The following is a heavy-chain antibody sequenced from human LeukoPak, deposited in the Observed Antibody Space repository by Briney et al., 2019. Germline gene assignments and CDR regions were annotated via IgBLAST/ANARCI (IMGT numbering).Heavy chain of an antibody. V-gene: IGHV4-59*01. CDR1: GGSISSYY. CDR2: ISNSGGT. J-gene: IGHJ4*02. CDR3: ARLSGSPWY. Sequence: PSQTLSLTFTVSGGSISSYYWSWIRQPPGKGLEWIGYISNSGGTNYNPSLKSRVTISVETSKNQLSLKLTSVTAADTAVCYCARLSGSPWYWGQGTLVTVSS. D-gene: IGHD1-26*01.